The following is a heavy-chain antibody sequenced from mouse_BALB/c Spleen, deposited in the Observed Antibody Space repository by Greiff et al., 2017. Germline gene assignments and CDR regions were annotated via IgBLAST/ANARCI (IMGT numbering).Heavy chain of an antibody. V-gene: IGHV3-2*02. CDR3: ARSGYGSSYHYAMDY. CDR1: GYSITSDYA. Sequence: EVKLVESGPGLVKPSQSLSLTCTVTGYSITSDYAWNWIRQFPGNKLEWMGYISYSGSTSYNPSLKSRISITRDTSKNQFFLQLNSVTTEDTATYYCARSGYGSSYHYAMDYWGQGTSVTVSS. D-gene: IGHD1-1*01. J-gene: IGHJ4*01. CDR2: ISYSGST.